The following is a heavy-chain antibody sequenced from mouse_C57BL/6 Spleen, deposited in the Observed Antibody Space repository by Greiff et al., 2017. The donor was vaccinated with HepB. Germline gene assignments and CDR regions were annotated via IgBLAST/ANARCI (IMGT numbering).Heavy chain of an antibody. D-gene: IGHD3-1*01. J-gene: IGHJ2*01. CDR1: GYAFTNYL. CDR3: AREGGL. Sequence: VQLQQSGAELVRPGTSVKVSCKASGYAFTNYLIEWVKQRPGQGLEWIGVINPGSGGTNYNEKFKGKATLTADKSSSTAYMQLSSLTSEDSAVYFCAREGGLWGQGTTLTVSS. CDR2: INPGSGGT. V-gene: IGHV1-54*01.